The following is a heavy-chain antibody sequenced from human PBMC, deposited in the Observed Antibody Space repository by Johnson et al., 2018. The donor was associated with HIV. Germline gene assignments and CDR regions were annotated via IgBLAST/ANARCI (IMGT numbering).Heavy chain of an antibody. D-gene: IGHD4-11*01. Sequence: VQLLESGGGLVQPGGSLIVSCEASGLTFSDYYMSWIRQAPGKGLEWVSYISSSGSSRYYADSVKGRFTITRDNVKNSLYMQMNCLRVEDTAVYFCARDYRGAFDVWGQGTMVTVSS. CDR1: GLTFSDYY. J-gene: IGHJ3*01. CDR3: ARDYRGAFDV. CDR2: ISSSGSSR. V-gene: IGHV3-11*01.